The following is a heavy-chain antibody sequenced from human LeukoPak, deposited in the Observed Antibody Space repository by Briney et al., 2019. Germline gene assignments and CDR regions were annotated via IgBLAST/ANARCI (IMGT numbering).Heavy chain of an antibody. J-gene: IGHJ6*03. V-gene: IGHV4-4*07. Sequence: SETPSLTCTVSGGSISSYYWSWIRQPAGKGLEWIGRIYTGGSTNYNPSLKSRVTMSVDTSKNQFSLKLSSVTAADTAVYYCARGTGSSWYYYYMDVWGKGTTVTVSS. D-gene: IGHD6-13*01. CDR3: ARGTGSSWYYYYMDV. CDR1: GGSISSYY. CDR2: IYTGGST.